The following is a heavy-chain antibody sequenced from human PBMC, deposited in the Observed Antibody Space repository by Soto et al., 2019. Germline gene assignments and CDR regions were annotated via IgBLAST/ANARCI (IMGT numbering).Heavy chain of an antibody. V-gene: IGHV1-18*04. Sequence: QVQLVQSGAEVKKPGASVKVSCKASGYTFTSYGISWVRQAPGQGLEWMGWISAYNGNTNYAQKLQGRVTMTTDTSTSTAYMELRSLRSDDTAVYYCAIDSPPYDSSGYYGPLYYYYGMDVWGQGTTVTVSS. CDR2: ISAYNGNT. CDR1: GYTFTSYG. D-gene: IGHD3-22*01. J-gene: IGHJ6*02. CDR3: AIDSPPYDSSGYYGPLYYYYGMDV.